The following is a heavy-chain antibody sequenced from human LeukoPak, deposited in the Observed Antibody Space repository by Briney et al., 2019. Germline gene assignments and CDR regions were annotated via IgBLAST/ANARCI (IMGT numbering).Heavy chain of an antibody. CDR2: ISGSAIST. V-gene: IGHV3-23*01. CDR1: GFTFSSYA. Sequence: GGSLRLSCAASGFTFSSYAMSWVRQAPGKGLEWVSAISGSAISTYYADSVKGRFTISRDNSKNTLYLQMNSLRAEDTAVYSCATDGGLSGVADRGFDYWGQGTLVTDSS. CDR3: ATDGGLSGVADRGFDY. D-gene: IGHD3-3*01. J-gene: IGHJ4*02.